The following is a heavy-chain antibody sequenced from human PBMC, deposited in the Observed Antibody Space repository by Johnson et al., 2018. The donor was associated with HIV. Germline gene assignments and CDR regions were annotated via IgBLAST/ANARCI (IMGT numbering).Heavy chain of an antibody. J-gene: IGHJ3*02. CDR2: INSDGSST. V-gene: IGHV3-74*01. D-gene: IGHD1-26*01. CDR1: GFTFSSYW. Sequence: VQLVESGGGLVQPGGSLRLSCAASGFTFSSYWMHWVRQAPGKGLVWVSRINSDGSSTSYADSVKGRFTISRDNSKNTVYLQMNSLRAEETAVYYCAKTYSGSNRDAFDIWGQGTMVTVSS. CDR3: AKTYSGSNRDAFDI.